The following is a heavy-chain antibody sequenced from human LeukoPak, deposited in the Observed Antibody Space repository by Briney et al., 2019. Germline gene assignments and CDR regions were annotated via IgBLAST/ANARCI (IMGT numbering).Heavy chain of an antibody. CDR3: ARRIASAMTGFDY. Sequence: KPSETLSVTCAVAGYSVSSARYWAWIRQPPGAGLDWIGTIYPGGTTYYNPSLGSRITISIDASKNHFSLRLSSVTAADTAVYCCARRIASAMTGFDYWGQGALVAVSS. V-gene: IGHV4-38-2*01. CDR2: IYPGGTT. J-gene: IGHJ4*02. D-gene: IGHD6-13*01. CDR1: GYSVSSARY.